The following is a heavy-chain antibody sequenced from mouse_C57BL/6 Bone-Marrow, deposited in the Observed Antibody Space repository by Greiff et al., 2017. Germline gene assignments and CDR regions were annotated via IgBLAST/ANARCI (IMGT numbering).Heavy chain of an antibody. Sequence: ESGPGPVKPSQSLSLTCSVTGYSITSGYYWNWIRQFPGNKLEWMGYISYDGSNNYNPSLKNRISITRDTSKNQFFLKLNSVTTEDTATYYCARRSYDYDLGAMDYWGQGTSVTVSS. CDR3: ARRSYDYDLGAMDY. CDR2: ISYDGSN. D-gene: IGHD2-4*01. CDR1: GYSITSGYY. J-gene: IGHJ4*01. V-gene: IGHV3-6*01.